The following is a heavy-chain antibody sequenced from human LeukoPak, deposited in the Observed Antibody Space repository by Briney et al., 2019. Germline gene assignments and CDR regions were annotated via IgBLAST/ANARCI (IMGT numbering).Heavy chain of an antibody. V-gene: IGHV6-1*01. Sequence: SQTLSLTFAISGDSVSSNSAAWNWIRQSPARGLEWLGSTYYRSKWYNDYAALGKRLITINPDTYKNQFSLQQNSVTTEGTAVYYCPREGWIQLWLQGPGGGSVEYCGMAVWGQGTTVTVSS. CDR2: TYYRSKWYN. CDR1: GDSVSSNSAA. CDR3: PREGWIQLWLQGPGGGSVEYCGMAV. D-gene: IGHD5-18*01. J-gene: IGHJ6*02.